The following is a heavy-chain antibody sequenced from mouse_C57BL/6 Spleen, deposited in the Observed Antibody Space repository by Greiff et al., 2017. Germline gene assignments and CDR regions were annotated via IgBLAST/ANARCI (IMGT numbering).Heavy chain of an antibody. D-gene: IGHD1-1*01. Sequence: RVESGEGLVKPGGSLKLSCAASGFTFSSYAMSWVRQTPEKRLEWVAYISSGGDYIYYADTVKGRFTISRDNARNTLYLQMSSLKSEDTAMYYCTRIPSYYYGSRTYAMDYWGQGTSVTVSS. CDR3: TRIPSYYYGSRTYAMDY. CDR2: ISSGGDYI. J-gene: IGHJ4*01. CDR1: GFTFSSYA. V-gene: IGHV5-9-1*02.